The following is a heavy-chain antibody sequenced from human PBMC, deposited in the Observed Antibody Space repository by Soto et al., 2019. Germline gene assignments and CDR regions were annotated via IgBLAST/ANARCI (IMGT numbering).Heavy chain of an antibody. CDR3: AKVRGDIVVVPALFCDY. J-gene: IGHJ4*02. V-gene: IGHV3-23*01. D-gene: IGHD2-2*01. CDR2: ISGSGGST. Sequence: EVQLLESGGGLVQPGGSLRLSCAASGFTFSSYAMSWVRQAPGKGLEWVSAISGSGGSTYYADSVKGRFTISRDNSENTLYLQMNSLRAEDTAVYYCAKVRGDIVVVPALFCDYWGQGTLVTVSS. CDR1: GFTFSSYA.